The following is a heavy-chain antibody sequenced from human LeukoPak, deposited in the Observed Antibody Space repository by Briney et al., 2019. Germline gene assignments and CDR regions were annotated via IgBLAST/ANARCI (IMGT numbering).Heavy chain of an antibody. Sequence: GGSLRLSCAASGFSFKNVWMSWVRQAPGKGLEWVSAISGSGGSTDYADSVKGRFTISRDISKNTLYLQMNSLRAEDTAVYYCARDWALGYCSSTSCYTNYWGQGTLVTVSS. CDR3: ARDWALGYCSSTSCYTNY. CDR1: GFSFKNVW. V-gene: IGHV3-23*01. CDR2: ISGSGGST. J-gene: IGHJ4*02. D-gene: IGHD2-2*02.